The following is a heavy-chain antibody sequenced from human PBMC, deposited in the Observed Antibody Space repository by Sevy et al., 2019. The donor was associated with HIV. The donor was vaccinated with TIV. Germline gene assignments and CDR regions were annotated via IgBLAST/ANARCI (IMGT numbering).Heavy chain of an antibody. J-gene: IGHJ4*02. CDR3: ARLDPSGPRDY. CDR2: IHYKGTT. Sequence: SETLSLTCTVSGDPISGTDYSWGRIRQPPGKGLEWIGNIHYKGTTYYNPSLKSRVTVSVDTSKNQFSLRLSSVSAADTAVYYCARLDPSGPRDYWGQGTLVTVSS. D-gene: IGHD5-12*01. V-gene: IGHV4-39*01. CDR1: GDPISGTDYS.